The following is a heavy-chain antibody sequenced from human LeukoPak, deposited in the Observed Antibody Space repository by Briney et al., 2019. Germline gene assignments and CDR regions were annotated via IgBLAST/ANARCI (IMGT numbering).Heavy chain of an antibody. CDR2: ISYDGSNK. J-gene: IGHJ6*02. CDR1: GGSFSGYY. Sequence: LTCAVYGGSFSGYYWSWIRQAPGKGLEWVAVISYDGSNKYYADSVKGRFTISRDNSKNTLYLQMNSLRAEDTAVYYCARDPSPSYYDFWSGYFGYYGMDVWGQGTTVTVSS. V-gene: IGHV3-30-3*01. CDR3: ARDPSPSYYDFWSGYFGYYGMDV. D-gene: IGHD3-3*01.